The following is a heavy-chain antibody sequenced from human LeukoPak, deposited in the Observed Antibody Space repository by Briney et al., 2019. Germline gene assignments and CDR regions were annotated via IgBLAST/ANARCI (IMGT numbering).Heavy chain of an antibody. CDR2: ISSSSSYI. CDR1: GFTFSSYS. Sequence: GGSLRLSCAASGFTFSSYSMNWVRQAPGKGLEWVSSISSSSSYIYYADSVKGRFTISRDNAKNSLYLQMNSLRAEDTAVYYCARDWARLEWLLDYYYYGMDVWGQGTTVTVSS. CDR3: ARDWARLEWLLDYYYYGMDV. D-gene: IGHD3-3*01. V-gene: IGHV3-21*01. J-gene: IGHJ6*02.